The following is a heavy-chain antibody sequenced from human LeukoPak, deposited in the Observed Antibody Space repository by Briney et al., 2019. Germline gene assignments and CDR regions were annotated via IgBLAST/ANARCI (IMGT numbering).Heavy chain of an antibody. CDR3: ARVGSGCPYWYFDL. CDR2: IKQDGSEK. D-gene: IGHD6-19*01. V-gene: IGHV3-7*01. Sequence: PGGSLRLSCAASGFTFSSYWMSWVRQAPGKGLEWVGNIKQDGSEKYYVDSVKGRFTISRDNAKKSLYLQMNSLRAEDTAVYYCARVGSGCPYWYFDLWGRGTLVTVSS. CDR1: GFTFSSYW. J-gene: IGHJ2*01.